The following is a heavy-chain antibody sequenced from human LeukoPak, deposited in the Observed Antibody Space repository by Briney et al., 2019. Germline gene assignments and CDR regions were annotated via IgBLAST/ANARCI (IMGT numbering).Heavy chain of an antibody. CDR1: GFTFSSYW. D-gene: IGHD3-9*01. J-gene: IGHJ6*02. CDR3: AKTYFDFYYYYGMDV. V-gene: IGHV3-30*18. Sequence: GGSLRLSCAASGFTFSSYWMSWVRQAPGKGLEWVAVISYDGSNKYYADSVKGRFTISRDNSKNTLYLQMNSLRAEDTAVYYCAKTYFDFYYYYGMDVWGQGTTVTVSS. CDR2: ISYDGSNK.